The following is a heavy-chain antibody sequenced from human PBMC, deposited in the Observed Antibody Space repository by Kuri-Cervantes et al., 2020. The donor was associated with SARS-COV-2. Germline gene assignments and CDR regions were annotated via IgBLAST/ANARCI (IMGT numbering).Heavy chain of an antibody. Sequence: SVKVSCKASGGTFTSYDINWVRQAPGQGLEWVGGITPVFGPVHYAQSFQGRVTITVDESTRTVYMELSSLRSDDTAVYYCARASRLAAPYNYFYYYLDGWGKGTTVTVSS. CDR1: GGTFTSYD. J-gene: IGHJ6*03. CDR2: ITPVFGPV. D-gene: IGHD6-13*01. CDR3: ARASRLAAPYNYFYYYLDG. V-gene: IGHV1-69*13.